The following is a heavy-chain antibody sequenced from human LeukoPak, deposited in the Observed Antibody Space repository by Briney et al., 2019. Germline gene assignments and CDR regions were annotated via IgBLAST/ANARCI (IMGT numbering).Heavy chain of an antibody. V-gene: IGHV1-58*02. CDR1: GFTFTSSA. CDR3: AAGAAAGTMGDY. J-gene: IGHJ4*02. CDR2: IVVGSGNT. D-gene: IGHD6-13*01. Sequence: SVKVSCKASGFTFTSSAMQWVRQARGQRPEWTGWIVVGSGNTNYAQKFQERVTITRDMSTSTAYMELSSLRSEDTAVYYCAAGAAAGTMGDYWGQGTLVTVSS.